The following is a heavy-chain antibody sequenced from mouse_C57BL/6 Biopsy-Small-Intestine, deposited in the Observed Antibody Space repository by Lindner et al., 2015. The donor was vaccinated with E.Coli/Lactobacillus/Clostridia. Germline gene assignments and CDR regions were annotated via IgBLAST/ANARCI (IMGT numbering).Heavy chain of an antibody. CDR1: GYAFSSSW. J-gene: IGHJ1*01. CDR3: AKAYSSNYDWYFDV. Sequence: VQLQESGPELVKPGASVKISCKASGYAFSSSWMNWVKQRPGKGLEWIGWIYPGDGDTNYTGKFKVKATLTADKSSSTAYMQLSSLTSEDSAVYFCAKAYSSNYDWYFDVWGAGTTVTVSS. V-gene: IGHV1-82*01. D-gene: IGHD2-5*01. CDR2: IYPGDGDT.